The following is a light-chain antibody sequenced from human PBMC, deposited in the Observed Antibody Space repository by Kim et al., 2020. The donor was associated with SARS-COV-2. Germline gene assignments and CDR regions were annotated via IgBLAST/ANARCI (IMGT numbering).Light chain of an antibody. CDR3: AAWDDSLNGVV. CDR1: SSNIGNNA. V-gene: IGLV1-36*01. J-gene: IGLJ1*01. CDR2: YDD. Sequence: QSVLTQPPSVSEAPRQRVTISCSGSSSNIGNNAVNWYQQLPGKAPKLLIYYDDLLPSGVSDRFSGSKSGTSASLAISGLQSEDEAEYYCAAWDDSLNGVVFGTGTKVTVL.